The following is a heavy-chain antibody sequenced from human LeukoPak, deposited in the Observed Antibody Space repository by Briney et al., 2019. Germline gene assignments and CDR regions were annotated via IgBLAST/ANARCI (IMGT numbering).Heavy chain of an antibody. CDR2: INHSGST. Sequence: SETLSLTCAVYGGSFSGYYWSWIRQPPGKGLEWIGEINHSGSTNYNPSLKSRVTISVDTSKNQFSLKLSSVTAADTAVYYCARGRRLYSSSWYFFGYWAREPWSPSPQ. J-gene: IGHJ4*02. D-gene: IGHD6-13*01. CDR1: GGSFSGYY. CDR3: ARGRRLYSSSWYFFGY. V-gene: IGHV4-34*01.